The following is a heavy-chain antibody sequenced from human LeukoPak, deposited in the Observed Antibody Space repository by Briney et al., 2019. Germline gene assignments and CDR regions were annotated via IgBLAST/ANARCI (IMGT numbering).Heavy chain of an antibody. CDR3: ARGEEPTKHTNH. CDR2: MNPNSGNT. V-gene: IGHV1-8*01. CDR1: GYTFTSSD. J-gene: IGHJ5*02. Sequence: ASVKVSCKASGYTFTSSDINWVRQATGRRLEWMGWMNPNSGNTGYAQKFQGRVTMTRNTSISTAYMELSSLRSEDTAVYYCARGEEPTKHTNHWGQGTLVTVSS. D-gene: IGHD1-14*01.